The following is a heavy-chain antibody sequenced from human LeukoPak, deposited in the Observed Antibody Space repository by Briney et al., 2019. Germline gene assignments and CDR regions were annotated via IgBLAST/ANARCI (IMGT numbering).Heavy chain of an antibody. Sequence: SVKVSCKASGGTFSSYAISWVRQAPGQGLEWMGGIIPIFGTANYAQKFQGRVTITTDESTSTAYMELSSLRSEDTAVYYCASSAGKPRKYYYHYMDVWGKGTTVTVSS. D-gene: IGHD6-13*01. V-gene: IGHV1-69*05. J-gene: IGHJ6*03. CDR1: GGTFSSYA. CDR3: ASSAGKPRKYYYHYMDV. CDR2: IIPIFGTA.